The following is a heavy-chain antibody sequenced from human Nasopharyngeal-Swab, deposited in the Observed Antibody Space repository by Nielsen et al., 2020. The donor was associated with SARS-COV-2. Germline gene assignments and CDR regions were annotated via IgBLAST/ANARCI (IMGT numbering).Heavy chain of an antibody. CDR1: GYSFTNYW. J-gene: IGHJ3*02. CDR2: IHPGDSDT. CDR3: AQAGCGGDCSDAFDI. Sequence: GESLKISCQGSGYSFTNYWIVWVRQMPGKGLEWKGIIHPGDSDTRYSPSFQGQVTISVDKSISTAYLHWRSLKASDTAMYYCAQAGCGGDCSDAFDIWGQGTMVTVSS. D-gene: IGHD2-21*02. V-gene: IGHV5-51*01.